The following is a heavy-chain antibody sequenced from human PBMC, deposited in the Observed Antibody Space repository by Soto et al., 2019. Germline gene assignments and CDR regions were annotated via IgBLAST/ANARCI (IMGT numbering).Heavy chain of an antibody. Sequence: QVQLQQWGAGLLKPSETLSLTCAVYGGSFSGYYWSWIRQPPGKALEWIGEINHSGSTSYNPSLKSRVTISVYTSKSQFSLNLSSVTAADTSEYYFARFFCSSVLNRCYFDFWGQGTLVTVSS. CDR1: GGSFSGYY. CDR3: ARFFCSSVLNRCYFDF. J-gene: IGHJ4*02. CDR2: INHSGST. V-gene: IGHV4-34*01. D-gene: IGHD2-8*01.